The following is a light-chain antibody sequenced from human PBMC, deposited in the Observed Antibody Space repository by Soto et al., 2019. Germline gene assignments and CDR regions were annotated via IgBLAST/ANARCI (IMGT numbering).Light chain of an antibody. CDR2: DAS. CDR1: QSISSW. CDR3: QQYNSYSRT. V-gene: IGKV1-5*01. J-gene: IGKJ1*01. Sequence: DIQMTQSPFTLSASVGDRVTITCRASQSISSWWAWYQQKPGKAPKLLIYDASSLESGVPSRFSGSGSGTEFTLTISSLQPDDSATYYCQQYNSYSRTFGQGTKVDIK.